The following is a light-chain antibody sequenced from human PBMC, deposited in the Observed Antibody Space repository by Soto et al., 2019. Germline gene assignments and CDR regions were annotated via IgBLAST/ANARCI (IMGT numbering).Light chain of an antibody. J-gene: IGKJ1*01. CDR2: GAS. CDR1: QSVSSSY. CDR3: QQYGSSPPEWT. V-gene: IGKV3-20*01. Sequence: DILMTQCHLSLPVTPGEPASISCWSSQSVSSSYLAWYQQKPGQAPRLLIYGASSRATGIPDRFSGSGSGTDSTLTISRLEPEDFAVYYCQQYGSSPPEWTFGQGTKVDIK.